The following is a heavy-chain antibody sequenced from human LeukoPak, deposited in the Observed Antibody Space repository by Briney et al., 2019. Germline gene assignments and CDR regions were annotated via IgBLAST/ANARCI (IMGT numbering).Heavy chain of an antibody. CDR2: IKSKTDGGTT. D-gene: IGHD7-27*01. CDR3: SWGPDYYYYGMDV. CDR1: GFTFSNAW. V-gene: IGHV3-15*01. J-gene: IGHJ6*02. Sequence: GGSLRLSCAASGFTFSNAWMSWVRQAPGKGLEWVGRIKSKTDGGTTDYAAPVKGRFTISRDDSKNTLYLQMNSLKTEDTAVYYCSWGPDYYYYGMDVWDQGTTVTVSS.